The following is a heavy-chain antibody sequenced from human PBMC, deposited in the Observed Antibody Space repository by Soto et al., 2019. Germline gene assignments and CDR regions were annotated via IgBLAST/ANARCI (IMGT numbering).Heavy chain of an antibody. CDR1: GGTFSSYA. CDR2: IIPIFGTA. CDR3: ARANRAVAAWFDP. Sequence: SVKVSCKASGGTFSSYAISWVRQAPGQGLEWMGGIIPIFGTANYAQKFQGGVTITADESTGTAYMELSSLRSEDTAVYYCARANRAVAAWFDPWGQGTLVTVSS. D-gene: IGHD6-19*01. V-gene: IGHV1-69*13. J-gene: IGHJ5*02.